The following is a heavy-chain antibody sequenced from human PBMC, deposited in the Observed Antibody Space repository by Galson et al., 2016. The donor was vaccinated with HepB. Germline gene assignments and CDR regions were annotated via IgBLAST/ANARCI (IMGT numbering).Heavy chain of an antibody. CDR2: ISVYNGNT. Sequence: KASGYTFSSYGISWVRQAPGQGLEWMGWISVYNGNTNYAQKVQGRVTMTTDTSTSTAYMELRSLRSDDTAVYYCARDSGSYAYTVSDAFDIWGQGTMVTVSS. D-gene: IGHD2-2*01. CDR3: ARDSGSYAYTVSDAFDI. V-gene: IGHV1-18*01. CDR1: GYTFSSYG. J-gene: IGHJ3*02.